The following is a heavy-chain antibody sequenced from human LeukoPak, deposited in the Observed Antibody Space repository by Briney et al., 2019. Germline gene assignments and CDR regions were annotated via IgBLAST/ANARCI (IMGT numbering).Heavy chain of an antibody. V-gene: IGHV3-53*01. CDR1: GFTFSSFG. CDR2: IYSGGST. CDR3: ARGGYGDYAALTTDY. Sequence: GGSLRLSCAASGFTFSSFGMSWVRQAPGKGLEWVSVIYSGGSTYYADSVKGRFTISRDNSKNTLYLQMNSLRAEDTAVYYCARGGYGDYAALTTDYWGQGTLVTVPS. J-gene: IGHJ4*02. D-gene: IGHD4-17*01.